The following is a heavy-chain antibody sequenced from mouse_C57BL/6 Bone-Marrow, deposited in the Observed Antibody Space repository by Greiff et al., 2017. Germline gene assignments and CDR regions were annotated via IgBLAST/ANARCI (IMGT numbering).Heavy chain of an antibody. CDR2: IYPDSGST. D-gene: IGHD2-3*01. CDR3: AREGVYDYLDY. CDR1: GYTFTSYW. Sequence: VQLQQPGAELVKPGASVKMSCKASGYTFTSYWITWVKQRPGQGLEWIGDIYPDSGSTNYNEKFKGKATLTVDTSSSTAYMQLSSLTSEDSAVYYCAREGVYDYLDYWGQGTTLTVSS. J-gene: IGHJ2*01. V-gene: IGHV1-55*01.